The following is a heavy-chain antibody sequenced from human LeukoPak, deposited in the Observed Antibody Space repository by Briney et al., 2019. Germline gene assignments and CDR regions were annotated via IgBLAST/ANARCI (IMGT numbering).Heavy chain of an antibody. Sequence: PGGSLRLSCAASGFTFSSYAMSWVRQAPGKGLEWVSAISGSGGSTYYADSVKGRFTISRDNSKNTLYLQMNSLRAEDTAVYYCARVKEETKATIPDYFQHWGQGTLVTVSS. J-gene: IGHJ1*01. CDR2: ISGSGGST. CDR1: GFTFSSYA. D-gene: IGHD5-12*01. CDR3: ARVKEETKATIPDYFQH. V-gene: IGHV3-23*01.